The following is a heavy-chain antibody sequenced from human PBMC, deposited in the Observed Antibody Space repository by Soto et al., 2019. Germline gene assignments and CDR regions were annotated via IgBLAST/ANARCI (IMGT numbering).Heavy chain of an antibody. D-gene: IGHD4-17*01. CDR1: GGSISSGGYY. CDR2: IYYSGST. Sequence: QVQLQESGPGLVKPSQTLSLTCTVSGGSISSGGYYWSWIRQHPGKGLEWIGYIYYSGSTYYNPSLRGRVTISVDTSKNQFSLKLSSVTAADTAVYYCARDLDYGDYVDGSREYGMDVWGQGTTVTVSS. CDR3: ARDLDYGDYVDGSREYGMDV. J-gene: IGHJ6*02. V-gene: IGHV4-31*03.